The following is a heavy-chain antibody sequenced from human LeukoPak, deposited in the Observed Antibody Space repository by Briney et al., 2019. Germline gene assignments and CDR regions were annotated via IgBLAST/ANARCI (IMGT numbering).Heavy chain of an antibody. CDR2: INHSGST. V-gene: IGHV4-34*01. J-gene: IGHJ4*02. D-gene: IGHD3-16*02. CDR1: GGSFSGYY. CDR3: ARGPYDYVWGSYRSLFDY. Sequence: SSETLSLTCAVYGGSFSGYYWSWIRQPPGKGLEWIGEINHSGSTNHSPSLKSRVTISVDTSKNQFSLKLSSVTAADTAVYYCARGPYDYVWGSYRSLFDYWGQGTLVTVSS.